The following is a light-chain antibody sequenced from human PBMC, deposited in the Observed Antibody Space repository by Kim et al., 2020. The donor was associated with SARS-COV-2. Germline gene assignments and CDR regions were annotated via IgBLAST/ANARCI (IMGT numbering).Light chain of an antibody. V-gene: IGKV3-20*01. Sequence: SPGEGATLSCRASQTVGGNSVAWYQQKPGRAPTLLIFGSSRRAAGVAERFSGGGAGTEFFLSISRLEPEDFALYHCQQYGSSPVTFGGGTKVDIK. CDR1: QTVGGNS. J-gene: IGKJ4*01. CDR3: QQYGSSPVT. CDR2: GSS.